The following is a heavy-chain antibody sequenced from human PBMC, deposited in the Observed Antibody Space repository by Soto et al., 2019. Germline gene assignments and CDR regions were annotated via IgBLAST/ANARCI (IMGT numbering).Heavy chain of an antibody. V-gene: IGHV3-23*01. J-gene: IGHJ6*02. D-gene: IGHD6-19*01. CDR1: GFTLSSYD. CDR2: ISGSGGST. CDR3: ASNTSGLYYYYGLDI. Sequence: GGSLRLSCAASGFTLSSYDMSWVRQAPGKGLEWVSAISGSGGSTFYADSVKGRFTISRDNSRHTLYLQMNSLRAEDAAVYYCASNTSGLYYYYGLDIWGQGTTVPVSS.